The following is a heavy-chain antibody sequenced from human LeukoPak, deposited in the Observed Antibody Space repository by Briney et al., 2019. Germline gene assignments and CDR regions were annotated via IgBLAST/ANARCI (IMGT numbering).Heavy chain of an antibody. CDR2: IYYSGCT. CDR1: GGYISSSSYY. J-gene: IGHJ4*02. Sequence: KASETLSLTRTVSGGYISSSSYYWGWIREPRGKGLEGIGSIYYSGCTYYNPSLNSRVTISVDMSKHHLSLNLSPVTAADTAMYYCASLAVARSYYFDYWGQGTLVAVSS. CDR3: ASLAVARSYYFDY. V-gene: IGHV4-39*02. D-gene: IGHD6-19*01.